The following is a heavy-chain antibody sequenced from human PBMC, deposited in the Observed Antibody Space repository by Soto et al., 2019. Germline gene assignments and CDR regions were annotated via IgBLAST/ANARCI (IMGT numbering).Heavy chain of an antibody. V-gene: IGHV3-48*01. CDR3: APHLFDGRGYH. CDR2: ISSSSTTI. CDR1: EFTFSSYS. J-gene: IGHJ4*02. D-gene: IGHD5-12*01. Sequence: GSLRLSCTASEFTFSSYSMNWVRQAPGKGLEWISYISSSSTTIYYADSVKGRFTISRDNAKNSLYLQMNSLRAEDTAVYYCAPHLFDGRGYHWGQGTLVTVSS.